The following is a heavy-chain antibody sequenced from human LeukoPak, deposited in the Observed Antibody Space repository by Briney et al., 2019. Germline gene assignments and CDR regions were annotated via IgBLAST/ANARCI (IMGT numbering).Heavy chain of an antibody. D-gene: IGHD6-13*01. J-gene: IGHJ4*02. Sequence: SETLSLTCTVSGGSISSSSYYWGWIRQPPGKGLEWIGSIYYSGSTYYNPSLKSRVTISVDTSKNQFSLKLSSVTAADTAVYYCARAISVAAAGTFDYWGQGTLVTVSS. CDR2: IYYSGST. CDR1: GGSISSSSYY. CDR3: ARAISVAAAGTFDY. V-gene: IGHV4-39*07.